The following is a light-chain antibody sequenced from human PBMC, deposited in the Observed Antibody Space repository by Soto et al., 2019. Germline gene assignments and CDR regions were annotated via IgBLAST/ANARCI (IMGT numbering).Light chain of an antibody. CDR3: VSFPRGTYV. J-gene: IGLJ1*01. Sequence: QAALTQPASVSGYPGQSVTSSCTGTSSDVGAYIFVSWYQQHPGKAPKLLIYDVNRRPPGVHDSFFGSESXTTASLTVSGLQAEDQADYYCVSFPRGTYVFGTGTKATVL. CDR1: SSDVGAYIF. CDR2: DVN. V-gene: IGLV2-8*01.